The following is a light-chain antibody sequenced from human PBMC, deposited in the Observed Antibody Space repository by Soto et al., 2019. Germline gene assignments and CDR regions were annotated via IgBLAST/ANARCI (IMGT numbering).Light chain of an antibody. CDR2: EDD. CDR3: QSYDSSNPVV. J-gene: IGLJ2*01. CDR1: SGSIASNY. Sequence: NFMLTQPHSVSESPGKTVTISCTRSSGSIASNYVQWYKQRPGSAPTTLIYEDDQRPSGVPDRFSGSIDRSSNSASLTISGLKNEDEAYYYCQSYDSSNPVVFGGGTKLTVL. V-gene: IGLV6-57*04.